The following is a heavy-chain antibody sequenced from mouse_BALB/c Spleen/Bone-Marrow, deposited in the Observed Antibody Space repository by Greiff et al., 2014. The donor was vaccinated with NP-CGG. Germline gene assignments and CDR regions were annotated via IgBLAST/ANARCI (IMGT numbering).Heavy chain of an antibody. Sequence: EVKVEESGGGLVQPGGSLKLSCATSGFTFSDYYMYWVRQTPEKRLEWVAYISNGGGSTYYPDTVKGRFTISRDNAKNTLYLQMSRLKSEDTAMYYCARGGDSLLRLRSMDYWGQGTSVTVSS. V-gene: IGHV5-12*02. CDR1: GFTFSDYY. CDR2: ISNGGGST. J-gene: IGHJ4*01. CDR3: ARGGDSLLRLRSMDY. D-gene: IGHD1-2*01.